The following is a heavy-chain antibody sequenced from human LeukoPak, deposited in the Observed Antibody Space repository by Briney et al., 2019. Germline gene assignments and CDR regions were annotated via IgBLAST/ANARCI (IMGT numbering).Heavy chain of an antibody. Sequence: GGSLRLSCAASGFTFSSYAMSWVRQAPGKGLEWVSAISGSGGSTYYADSVKGRFTISRDNSKNTLYLQMNSLRAEDTAVYYCAKALIVVVVAATVDAFDIWGQGTLVTVSS. CDR2: ISGSGGST. V-gene: IGHV3-23*01. D-gene: IGHD2-15*01. CDR1: GFTFSSYA. J-gene: IGHJ4*02. CDR3: AKALIVVVVAATVDAFDI.